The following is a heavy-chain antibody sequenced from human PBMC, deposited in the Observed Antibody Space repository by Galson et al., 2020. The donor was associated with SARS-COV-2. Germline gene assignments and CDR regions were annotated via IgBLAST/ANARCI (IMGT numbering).Heavy chain of an antibody. CDR2: ISAYNGNT. J-gene: IGHJ4*02. V-gene: IGHV1-18*01. Sequence: ASVKVSCKASGYTFTSYGISWVRQAPGQGLEWMGWISAYNGNTNYAQKLQGRVTMTTDTSTSTAYMELRSLRSDDTAVYYCARDRRWLQSLPFDYWGQGTLVTVSS. CDR1: GYTFTSYG. CDR3: ARDRRWLQSLPFDY. D-gene: IGHD5-12*01.